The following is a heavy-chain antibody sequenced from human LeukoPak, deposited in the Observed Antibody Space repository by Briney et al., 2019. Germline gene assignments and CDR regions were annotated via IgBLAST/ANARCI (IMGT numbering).Heavy chain of an antibody. CDR1: GYTLTELS. Sequence: ASVKVSCKVSGYTLTELSMHWVRQAPGKGLEWMGWINPNSGGTNYAQKFQGRVTMTRDTSISTAYMELSRLRSDDTAVYYCARDFRHPLMTTVTTLDYWGQGTLVTVSS. V-gene: IGHV1-2*02. CDR3: ARDFRHPLMTTVTTLDY. D-gene: IGHD4-17*01. J-gene: IGHJ4*02. CDR2: INPNSGGT.